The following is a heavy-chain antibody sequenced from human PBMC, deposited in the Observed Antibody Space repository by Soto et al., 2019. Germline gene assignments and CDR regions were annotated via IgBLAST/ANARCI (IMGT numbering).Heavy chain of an antibody. CDR1: GGSISSGGYY. V-gene: IGHV4-31*03. D-gene: IGHD3-22*01. CDR2: IYYSGST. Sequence: QVQLQESGPGLVKPSQTLSLTCTVSGGSISSGGYYWSWIRQHPGKGLEWIGYIYYSGSTYYNPSLKSRVTISVDTSKNQFSLKLSSVTAADTAVYYCSRGHHSSGYCFDYWGQGTLVTVSS. J-gene: IGHJ4*02. CDR3: SRGHHSSGYCFDY.